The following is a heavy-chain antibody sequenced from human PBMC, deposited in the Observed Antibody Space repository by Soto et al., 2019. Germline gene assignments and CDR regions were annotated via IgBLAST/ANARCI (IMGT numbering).Heavy chain of an antibody. CDR1: GFSVSSNY. J-gene: IGHJ4*02. V-gene: IGHV3-53*02. CDR3: ARDPFSQYSPDSSGFIN. CDR2: IYSSGTI. Sequence: EVRLVETGGGLIQSGGSLRLSCEASGFSVSSNYMSWVRQAPGKGLEWVAVIYSSGTIYYADSVKGRFTISRDSPNNTLYLQMPSLRGEDTAVYFGARDPFSQYSPDSSGFINWGPGTMVTVSS. D-gene: IGHD3-22*01.